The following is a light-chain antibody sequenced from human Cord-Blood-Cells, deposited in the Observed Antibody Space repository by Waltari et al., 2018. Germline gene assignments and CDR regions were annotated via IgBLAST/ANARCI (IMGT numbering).Light chain of an antibody. CDR1: RSDVGGYHS. J-gene: IGLJ1*01. Sequence: SALTQPASVSGSPGQSITISCTGTRSDVGGYHSVFWYQQHPGKAPKLMIYDVSNRPSGVSNRFSGSKSGNTASLTISGLQAEDEADYYCSSYTSSSTYVFGTGTKVTVL. CDR3: SSYTSSSTYV. V-gene: IGLV2-14*03. CDR2: DVS.